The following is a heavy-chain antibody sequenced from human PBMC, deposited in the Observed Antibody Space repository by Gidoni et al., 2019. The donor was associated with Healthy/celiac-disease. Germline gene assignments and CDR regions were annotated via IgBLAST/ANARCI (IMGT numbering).Heavy chain of an antibody. V-gene: IGHV3-73*02. CDR2: IRSKANSYAT. CDR3: TSQGDCSGGSCPGDY. J-gene: IGHJ4*02. CDR1: GFTFCVSA. D-gene: IGHD2-15*01. Sequence: ELQLVASGGGLVQPGGSLKLSCAASGFTFCVSAMHWVRQASGKGLEWVGRIRSKANSYATAYAASVKSRFTISRNDSKNTAYLQMNSLKTEDTAVYYCTSQGDCSGGSCPGDYWGQGTLVTVSS.